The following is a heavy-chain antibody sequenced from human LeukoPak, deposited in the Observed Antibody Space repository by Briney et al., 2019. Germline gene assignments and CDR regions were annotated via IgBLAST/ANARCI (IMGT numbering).Heavy chain of an antibody. CDR3: ARVGSRGDWFDY. V-gene: IGHV3-48*01. CDR2: IHSGGYAV. D-gene: IGHD1-26*01. CDR1: GFTFSTYN. Sequence: GGPLRLSCAASGFTFSTYNMLWVRQTPAMGLEWLFYIHSGGYAVHYADSVKDRFTFSRDNAKNSLYLQMNSLRVEDTGVYYCARVGSRGDWFDYWGQGTRVTVSS. J-gene: IGHJ5*01.